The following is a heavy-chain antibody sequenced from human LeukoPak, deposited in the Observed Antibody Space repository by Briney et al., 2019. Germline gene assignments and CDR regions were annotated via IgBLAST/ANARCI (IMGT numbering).Heavy chain of an antibody. CDR1: GYTFTDYY. Sequence: VASVKVSCKASGYTFTDYYMHWVRQAPGQGLEWMGWINPNSGGTNYAQKFQGRVTMTRDTSISTAYMELSRLRSDDTAVYYCARGSKQPRAADHDYWGQGTLVTVSS. CDR3: ARGSKQPRAADHDY. D-gene: IGHD6-13*01. J-gene: IGHJ4*02. CDR2: INPNSGGT. V-gene: IGHV1-2*02.